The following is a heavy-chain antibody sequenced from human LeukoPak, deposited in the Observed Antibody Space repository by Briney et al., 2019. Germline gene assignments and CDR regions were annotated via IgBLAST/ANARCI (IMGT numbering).Heavy chain of an antibody. V-gene: IGHV3-30*18. D-gene: IGHD2-15*01. CDR3: AKEGPGYCSGGSCPSFDY. CDR1: GFTFSSYG. J-gene: IGHJ4*02. Sequence: PGGSLRLSCAASGFTFSSYGMHWVRQAPGKGLEWVAVISYDGSNKYYADSVKGRFTISRDNSKNTLYLQMNSLRAEDTAVYYCAKEGPGYCSGGSCPSFDYWGQGALVTVSS. CDR2: ISYDGSNK.